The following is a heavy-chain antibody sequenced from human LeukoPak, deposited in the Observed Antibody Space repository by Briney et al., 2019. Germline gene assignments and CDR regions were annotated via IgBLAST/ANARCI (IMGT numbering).Heavy chain of an antibody. V-gene: IGHV3-7*01. D-gene: IGHD6-13*01. CDR1: GFTFSSYW. CDR2: IKQDGSEK. CDR3: ARDSRGCWYDPIYY. Sequence: GGSLRLSCAASGFTFSSYWMSWVRQAPGKGLEWVANIKQDGSEKYYVDSVKGRFTISRDNAKNSLYLQMNSLRAEDTAVYYCARDSRGCWYDPIYYWGQGTLVTVSS. J-gene: IGHJ4*02.